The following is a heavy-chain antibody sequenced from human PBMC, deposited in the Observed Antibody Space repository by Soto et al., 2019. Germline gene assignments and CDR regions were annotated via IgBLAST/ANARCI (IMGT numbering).Heavy chain of an antibody. J-gene: IGHJ1*01. CDR3: ARLYYYDSSGYYYGVEYFQH. CDR2: IYPGDSDT. V-gene: IGHV5-51*01. CDR1: GFSFSKYK. Sequence: GESLKISCEGSGFSFSKYKIGWVRQMPGKGLEWMGIIYPGDSDTRYSPSFQGQVTISADKSISTAYLQWSSLKASDTAMYYCARLYYYDSSGYYYGVEYFQHWGQGTLVTVS. D-gene: IGHD3-22*01.